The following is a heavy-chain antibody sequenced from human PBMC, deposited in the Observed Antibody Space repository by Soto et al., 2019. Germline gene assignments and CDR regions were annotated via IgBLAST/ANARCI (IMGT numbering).Heavy chain of an antibody. Sequence: EVQLLESGGGLVQPGESLRLSCAASGFTFNTFAMGGVRQDTGKGLEWVSLISGSSRDTYYADSVKGRFTISRDHSKNILYLQMTSLRAEDTAVYYCATQDFRGTTGTTWGQGPLGTVSS. J-gene: IGHJ4*02. CDR2: ISGSSRDT. CDR1: GFTFNTFA. CDR3: ATQDFRGTTGTT. V-gene: IGHV3-23*01. D-gene: IGHD1-1*01.